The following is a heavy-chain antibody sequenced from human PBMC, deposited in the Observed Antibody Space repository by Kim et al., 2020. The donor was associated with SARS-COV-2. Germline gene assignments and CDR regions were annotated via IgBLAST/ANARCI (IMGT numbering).Heavy chain of an antibody. CDR2: INHSGST. J-gene: IGHJ4*02. Sequence: SETLSLTCAVYGGSFSGYYLSWIRQPPGKGLEWIGEINHSGSTNYNPSLKSRVTISVDTSKNQFSLKLSSVTAADTAVYYCARGLAGSTVPYFDYWGQGTLVTVSS. D-gene: IGHD4-17*01. CDR1: GGSFSGYY. CDR3: ARGLAGSTVPYFDY. V-gene: IGHV4-34*01.